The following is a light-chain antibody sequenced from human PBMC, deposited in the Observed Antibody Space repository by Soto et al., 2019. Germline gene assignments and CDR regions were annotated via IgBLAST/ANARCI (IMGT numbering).Light chain of an antibody. V-gene: IGLV2-14*03. CDR3: SSYTNRNTVV. Sequence: QSALTQPASVSGSPGQSITIFFTGTSSDVGGYNYVSWYQQRPGKPPKHMIYDVTNRPSGVSNRFSGSKSGSTASLTISGLQAEDEGDYYCSSYTNRNTVVFGGGTKVTVL. CDR1: SSDVGGYNY. J-gene: IGLJ3*02. CDR2: DVT.